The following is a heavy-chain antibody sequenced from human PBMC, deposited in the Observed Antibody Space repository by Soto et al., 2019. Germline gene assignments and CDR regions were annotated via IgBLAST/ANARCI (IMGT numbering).Heavy chain of an antibody. CDR2: IYPGDSDT. CDR1: GCSVTSYW. D-gene: IGHD3-10*01. Sequence: GESLKISCKGSGCSVTSYWIGRVRQMPGKGLEWMGIIYPGDSDTRYSPSFQGQVTISANKSISTAYLQWSSLKASDTAMYYCAGGGVRGVITRTRDYYGMDVWGQGTTVTVSS. J-gene: IGHJ6*02. V-gene: IGHV5-51*01. CDR3: AGGGVRGVITRTRDYYGMDV.